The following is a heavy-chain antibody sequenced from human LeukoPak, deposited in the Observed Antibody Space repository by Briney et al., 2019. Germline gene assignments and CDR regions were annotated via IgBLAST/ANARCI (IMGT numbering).Heavy chain of an antibody. CDR2: INHSGST. V-gene: IGHV4-34*01. J-gene: IGHJ6*02. D-gene: IGHD3-22*01. CDR3: ARARYYYDSSGYYGYYGMDV. CDR1: GGSFSGYY. Sequence: PSETLSLTCAAYGGSFSGYYWSWIRQPPGKGLEWIGEINHSGSTNYNPSLKSRVTISVDTSKNQFSLKLSSVTAADTAVYYCARARYYYDSSGYYGYYGMDVWGQGTTVTVSS.